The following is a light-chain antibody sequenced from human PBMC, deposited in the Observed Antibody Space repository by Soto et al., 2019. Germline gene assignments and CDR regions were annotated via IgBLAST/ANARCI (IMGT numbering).Light chain of an antibody. Sequence: DIQMTQSPSSLSASVGDRVTITCRASRNVSIYLNWYQHKPGKGPTLLIHATSNLQIGVPSRFSGSGSGTELTLTLRRLEPEDFGTYYCQQSYKMPSFGQGTRLEIK. CDR2: ATS. CDR3: QQSYKMPS. J-gene: IGKJ5*01. V-gene: IGKV1-39*01. CDR1: RNVSIY.